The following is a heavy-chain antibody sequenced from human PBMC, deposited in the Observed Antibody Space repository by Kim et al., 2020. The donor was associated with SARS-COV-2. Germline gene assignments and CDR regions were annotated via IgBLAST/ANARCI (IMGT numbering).Heavy chain of an antibody. V-gene: IGHV4-4*07. D-gene: IGHD3-3*01. CDR2: IYTSGST. CDR3: ARDENYDFWSGYYTYYYGMDV. J-gene: IGHJ6*02. Sequence: SETLSLTCTVSGGSISSYYWSWIRQPAGKGLEWIGRIYTSGSTNYNPSLKSRVTMSVDTSKNQFSLKLSSVTAADTAVYYCARDENYDFWSGYYTYYYGMDVWGQGTTVTVSS. CDR1: GGSISSYY.